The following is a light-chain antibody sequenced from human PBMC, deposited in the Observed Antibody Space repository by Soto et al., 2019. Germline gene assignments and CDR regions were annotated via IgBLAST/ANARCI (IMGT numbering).Light chain of an antibody. CDR3: SSYTSSSTLLYV. CDR2: EVS. Sequence: QSALTQPASVSGSHGHSISISCTETSSDVGGYNYVSWYQQHPGKAPKLMIYEVSNRPSGVSNRFSGSKSGNTASLTISGLQAEDEADYYCSSYTSSSTLLYVFGTGTKVTVL. CDR1: SSDVGGYNY. J-gene: IGLJ1*01. V-gene: IGLV2-14*01.